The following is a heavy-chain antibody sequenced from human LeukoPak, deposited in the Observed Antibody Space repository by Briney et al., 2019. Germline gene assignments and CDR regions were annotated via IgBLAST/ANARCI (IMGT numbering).Heavy chain of an antibody. Sequence: EASVKVSCKASGYTFTGYYMHWVRQAPGQGLEWMGWINPNSGGTNYAQKFQGWVTMTRDTSISTAYMELSRLRSDDTAVYYCAILPRAVAGPQDQDYWGQGTLVTVSS. J-gene: IGHJ4*02. CDR3: AILPRAVAGPQDQDY. V-gene: IGHV1-2*04. CDR1: GYTFTGYY. D-gene: IGHD6-19*01. CDR2: INPNSGGT.